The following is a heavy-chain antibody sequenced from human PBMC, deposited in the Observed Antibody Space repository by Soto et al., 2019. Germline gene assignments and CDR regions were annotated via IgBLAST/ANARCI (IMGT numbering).Heavy chain of an antibody. CDR2: IYYSGST. J-gene: IGHJ4*02. V-gene: IGHV4-59*01. Sequence: SETLSLTCTVSGGSISSYYWSWIRQPPGKGLEWIGYIYYSGSTNYNPSLKSRVTISVDTSKNQFSLKLSSVTAADTAVYYCASTYYDFWSGYDYWGQGTLVTVS. CDR3: ASTYYDFWSGYDY. CDR1: GGSISSYY. D-gene: IGHD3-3*01.